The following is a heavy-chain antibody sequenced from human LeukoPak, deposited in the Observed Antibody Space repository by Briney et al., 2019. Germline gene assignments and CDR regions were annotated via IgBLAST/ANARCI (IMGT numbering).Heavy chain of an antibody. V-gene: IGHV3-66*01. CDR3: ATTGVQLWFGGFDY. CDR1: GFTVSSNY. D-gene: IGHD5-18*01. Sequence: GGSLRLSCAASGFTVSSNYMNWVRQAPGKGLEWVSVISSGGNTYYADSVKGRFTISRDSSKNTLYLQMNSLRAEDTAVYYCATTGVQLWFGGFDYWGQGTLVIVSS. J-gene: IGHJ4*02. CDR2: ISSGGNT.